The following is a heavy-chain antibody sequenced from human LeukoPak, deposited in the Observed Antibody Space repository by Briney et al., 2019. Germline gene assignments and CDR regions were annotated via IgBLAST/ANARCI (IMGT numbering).Heavy chain of an antibody. CDR1: GFTFSDYY. CDR2: ISSSGSTI. CDR3: ARGGDCGGDCYSFPFGHWYFDL. D-gene: IGHD2-21*02. Sequence: PGGSLRLSCAASGFTFSDYYMSWIRQAPGKGPEWVSYISSSGSTIYYADSVKGRFTISRDNAKNSLYLQMNSLRAEDTAVYYCARGGDCGGDCYSFPFGHWYFDLWGRGTLVTVSS. J-gene: IGHJ2*01. V-gene: IGHV3-11*01.